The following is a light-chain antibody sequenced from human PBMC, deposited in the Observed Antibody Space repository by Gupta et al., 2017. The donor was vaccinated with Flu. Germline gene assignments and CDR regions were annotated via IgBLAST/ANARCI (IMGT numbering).Light chain of an antibody. V-gene: IGLV3-25*03. CDR2: KDS. CDR1: ALPQQY. Sequence: SSELPQPPSGSVSPGQTARITCSGDALPQQYAYWYQQKPGQAPVLGIYKDSERPSGIPERFSGSSSGTTVTLTISGVQAEDEADYYCQSADSSGTYVFGTGTKVTVL. J-gene: IGLJ1*01. CDR3: QSADSSGTYV.